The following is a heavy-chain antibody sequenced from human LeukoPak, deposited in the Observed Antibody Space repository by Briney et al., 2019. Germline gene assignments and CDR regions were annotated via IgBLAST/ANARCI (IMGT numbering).Heavy chain of an antibody. J-gene: IGHJ4*02. Sequence: GGSLRLSCAASGFTFSSYGMHWVRQAPGKGLEWVAVISYDGSNKYYADSVKGRFTISRDNSKNTLYLQMNSLRAEDTAVYYCAKDQGTIFGVVPLDHWGQGTLVTVSS. CDR3: AKDQGTIFGVVPLDH. D-gene: IGHD3-3*01. CDR1: GFTFSSYG. V-gene: IGHV3-30*18. CDR2: ISYDGSNK.